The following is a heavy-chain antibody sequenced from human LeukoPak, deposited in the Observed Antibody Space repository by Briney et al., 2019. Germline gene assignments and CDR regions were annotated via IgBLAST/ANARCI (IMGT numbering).Heavy chain of an antibody. CDR2: IIPIFGTA. CDR1: GYKFTNYW. J-gene: IGHJ4*02. Sequence: KISCQGSGYKFTNYWISWVRQAPGQGLEWMGGIIPIFGTANYAQKFQGRVTITADESTSTAYMELSSLRSEDTAVYYCARSGGGLWSYYDSSGYYYEYWGQGTLVTVSS. V-gene: IGHV1-69*01. D-gene: IGHD3-22*01. CDR3: ARSGGGLWSYYDSSGYYYEY.